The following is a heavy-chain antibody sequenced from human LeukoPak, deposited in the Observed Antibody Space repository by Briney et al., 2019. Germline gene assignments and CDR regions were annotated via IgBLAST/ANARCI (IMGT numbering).Heavy chain of an antibody. CDR3: ARGDWGSSSNAFDI. J-gene: IGHJ3*02. CDR2: IYYSGST. V-gene: IGHV4-59*01. CDR1: GGSISSYY. Sequence: PSETLSLTCTVSGGSISSYYWSWIRQPPGKGLEWIGYIYYSGSTNYNPSLKSRVTISVDTSKNQFSLKLSSVTAADTAVYYCARGDWGSSSNAFDIWGQGTMVTVSS. D-gene: IGHD6-6*01.